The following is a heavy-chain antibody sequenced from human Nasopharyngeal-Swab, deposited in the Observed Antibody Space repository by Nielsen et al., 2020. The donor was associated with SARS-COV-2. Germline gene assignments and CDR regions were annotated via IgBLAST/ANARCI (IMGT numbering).Heavy chain of an antibody. CDR1: GYTFTGYY. Sequence: ASVQVSCKASGYTFTGYYMHWVRQAPAHGLEWMGRINPNSGGTNYAQKFQGRVTMTRDTSISTAYMELSRLRSDDTAVYYCARGPYDCWSDLTGPDYWGQGTLVTVSS. D-gene: IGHD3-3*01. J-gene: IGHJ4*02. CDR2: INPNSGGT. CDR3: ARGPYDCWSDLTGPDY. V-gene: IGHV1-2*06.